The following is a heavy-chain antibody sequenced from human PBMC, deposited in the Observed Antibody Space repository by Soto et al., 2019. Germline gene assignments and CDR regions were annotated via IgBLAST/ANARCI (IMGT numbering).Heavy chain of an antibody. Sequence: QVQLVQSGAEERKPGASVKLSCRASGYTFISYAIHWVRQAPGQRLEWMGWVNPDTGHTEYSQKFQGRVTITRDTSAKTGYMELSSLRSEDTAVYYCAREGWFLDAWGQGTLVTVSS. D-gene: IGHD3-10*01. J-gene: IGHJ5*02. CDR2: VNPDTGHT. CDR3: AREGWFLDA. V-gene: IGHV1-3*05. CDR1: GYTFISYA.